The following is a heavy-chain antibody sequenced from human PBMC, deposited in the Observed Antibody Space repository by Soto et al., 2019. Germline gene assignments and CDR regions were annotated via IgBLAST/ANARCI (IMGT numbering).Heavy chain of an antibody. CDR2: ISYDGSNK. CDR1: GFTFSSYG. V-gene: IGHV3-30*18. D-gene: IGHD1-26*01. J-gene: IGHJ4*02. Sequence: QVQLVESGGGVVQPGRSLRLSCAASGFTFSSYGMHWVRQAPGKGLEWVAVISYDGSNKYYADSVKGRFPISRDNSKNTLYLQMNSLSAEDTAVYYCAKSVRATAYFDYWGQGTLVTVSS. CDR3: AKSVRATAYFDY.